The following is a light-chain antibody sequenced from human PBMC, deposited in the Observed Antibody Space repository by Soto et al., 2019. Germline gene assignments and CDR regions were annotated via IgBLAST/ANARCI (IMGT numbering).Light chain of an antibody. CDR3: QQRSNWPPPIT. J-gene: IGKJ3*01. CDR2: DAS. Sequence: EIVLTQSPAPLSFSPEERATPSSRARLSVSSYLAWYQQKPGQAPRLLIYDASNRATGIPARFSGSGSGTDFTLTISSLEPEDFAVYYCQQRSNWPPPITFGPGTKVDIK. CDR1: LSVSSY. V-gene: IGKV3-11*01.